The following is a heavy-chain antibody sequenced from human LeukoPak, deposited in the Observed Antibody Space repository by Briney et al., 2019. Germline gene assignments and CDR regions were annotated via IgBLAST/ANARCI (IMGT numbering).Heavy chain of an antibody. Sequence: SETLSLTCAVYGGSFSGYYWSWIRQPPGKGLEWIGEINHSGSTNYNPSLKSRVTISVDTSKNQFSLKLSSVTAADTAVYYCARTRGAADGTDSFDYWGQGTLVTVSS. CDR3: ARTRGAADGTDSFDY. D-gene: IGHD6-13*01. J-gene: IGHJ4*02. CDR1: GGSFSGYY. V-gene: IGHV4-34*01. CDR2: INHSGST.